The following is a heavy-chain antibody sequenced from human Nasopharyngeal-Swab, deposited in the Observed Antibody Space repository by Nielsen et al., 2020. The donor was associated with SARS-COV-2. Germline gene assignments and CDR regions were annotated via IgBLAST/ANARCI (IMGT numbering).Heavy chain of an antibody. CDR3: AKSMAYFQLSGTYNLDF. D-gene: IGHD2-21*01. Sequence: GGSLRLSCAASGFIFDNYVMNWVRQAPGRGLEWVAVIWYDGKSANYADSVKGRFSISRDSSKNTVYLQMNSLRPDDTAVYFCAKSMAYFQLSGTYNLDFWGQGTLVTVSS. J-gene: IGHJ4*02. V-gene: IGHV3-30*02. CDR2: IWYDGKSA. CDR1: GFIFDNYV.